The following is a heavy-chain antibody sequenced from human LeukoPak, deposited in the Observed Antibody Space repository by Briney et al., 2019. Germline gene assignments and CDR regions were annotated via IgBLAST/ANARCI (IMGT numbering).Heavy chain of an antibody. CDR1: GFTFSTSW. V-gene: IGHV3-74*01. D-gene: IGHD2-21*01. CDR2: TNSDETVT. J-gene: IGHJ4*02. Sequence: PGGSLRLSCAASGFTFSTSWMHWVRQPPGKGLVWVSRTNSDETVTTYADSVKGRFTISRDNAKNTLYLQMNSLRAEDTAVYYCARGVNGDPDFWGQGTLVTVSS. CDR3: ARGVNGDPDF.